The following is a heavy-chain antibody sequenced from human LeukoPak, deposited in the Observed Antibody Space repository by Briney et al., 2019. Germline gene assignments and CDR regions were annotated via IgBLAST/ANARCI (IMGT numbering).Heavy chain of an antibody. D-gene: IGHD3-16*01. J-gene: IGHJ4*02. Sequence: GGSLRLSCAASGFPVSDNYMTWVRQAPGKGLEWVSVIYNGGTTKYADSVKGRFIISRDNSRNMLYLQMNSLRVEDTAVYYCARWPTMGGRWGQGTLVTVSS. CDR1: GFPVSDNY. CDR3: ARWPTMGGR. V-gene: IGHV3-66*01. CDR2: IYNGGTT.